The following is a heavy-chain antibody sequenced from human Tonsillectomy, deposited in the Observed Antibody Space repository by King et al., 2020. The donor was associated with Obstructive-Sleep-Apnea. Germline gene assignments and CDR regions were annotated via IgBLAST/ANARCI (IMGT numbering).Heavy chain of an antibody. D-gene: IGHD6-13*01. CDR3: ARGSGAAAGNWFDP. Sequence: VQLQQWGAGLLKPSETLSLTCAVFGGSFSDYYWSWIRQPPGKGLEWIGEINHSGSTNYNPSLKSRVTISVDTSKNQFSLKLTSVTAADTAMYYCARGSGAAAGNWFDPWGQGTRVTVSS. V-gene: IGHV4-34*01. CDR1: GGSFSDYY. J-gene: IGHJ5*02. CDR2: INHSGST.